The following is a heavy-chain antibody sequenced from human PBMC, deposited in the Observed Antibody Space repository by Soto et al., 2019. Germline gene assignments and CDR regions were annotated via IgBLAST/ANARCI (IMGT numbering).Heavy chain of an antibody. D-gene: IGHD2-15*01. CDR1: VGSISGYY. CDR3: ARDERFCIGGSCYPGAFDI. V-gene: IGHV4-59*01. Sequence: SETLSLTCTVSVGSISGYYWSWIRQPPGKGLEWVGYIYYSGSTNYNPSLKGRVTMSMDTSKNQFSLKLTSVTAADTAVYYCARDERFCIGGSCYPGAFDIWGQGTMVTVSS. J-gene: IGHJ3*02. CDR2: IYYSGST.